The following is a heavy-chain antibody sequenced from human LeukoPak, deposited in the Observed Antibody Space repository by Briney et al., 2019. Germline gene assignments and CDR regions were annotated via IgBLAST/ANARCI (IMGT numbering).Heavy chain of an antibody. Sequence: GGSLRLSCAASGFTFSGYSMNWVRQAPGKGLEWVSSISSSSSYIYYADSVKGRFTISRDNAKNSLYLQMNSLRAEDTAVYYCARDYTAASEFCFDYWGQGTLVTVSS. J-gene: IGHJ4*02. CDR1: GFTFSGYS. CDR2: ISSSSSYI. V-gene: IGHV3-21*01. CDR3: ARDYTAASEFCFDY. D-gene: IGHD2-15*01.